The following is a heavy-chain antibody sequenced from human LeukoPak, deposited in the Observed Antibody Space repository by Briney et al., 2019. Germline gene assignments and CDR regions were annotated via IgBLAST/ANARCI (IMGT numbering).Heavy chain of an antibody. Sequence: GASVKVSCKASGYTFTSYGISWVRQAPGQGFEWMGWISAYNGNTNYAQKLQGRVTMTTDTSTSTAYMELRSLRSDDTAVYYCASQAGSYYYYYMDVWGKGTTVTVSS. J-gene: IGHJ6*03. CDR2: ISAYNGNT. D-gene: IGHD1-1*01. V-gene: IGHV1-18*01. CDR1: GYTFTSYG. CDR3: ASQAGSYYYYYMDV.